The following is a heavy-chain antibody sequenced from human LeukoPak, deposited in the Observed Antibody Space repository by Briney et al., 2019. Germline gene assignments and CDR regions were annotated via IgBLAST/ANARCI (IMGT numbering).Heavy chain of an antibody. CDR2: INHSGST. J-gene: IGHJ4*02. V-gene: IGHV4-34*01. CDR3: ARLTATSYLYYDSSGLNFDY. D-gene: IGHD3-22*01. Sequence: SETLSLTCAVYGGSFSGYYWSWIRQPPGKGLEWIGEINHSGSTNYNPSLKSRVTISVDTSKNQFSLKLSSVTAADTAVYYCARLTATSYLYYDSSGLNFDYWGQGTLVTVSS. CDR1: GGSFSGYY.